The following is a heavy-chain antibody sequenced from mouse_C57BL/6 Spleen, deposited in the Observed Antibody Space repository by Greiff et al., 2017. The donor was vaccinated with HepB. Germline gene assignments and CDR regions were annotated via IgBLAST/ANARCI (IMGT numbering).Heavy chain of an antibody. CDR3: ARLYYYGSSPYYYAMDY. CDR2: ISSGGSYT. CDR1: GFTFSSYG. J-gene: IGHJ4*01. Sequence: EVQLQESGGDLVKPGGSLKLSCAASGFTFSSYGMSWVRQTPDKRLEWVATISSGGSYTYYPDSVKGRFTISRDNAKNTLYLQMSSLKSEDTAMYYCARLYYYGSSPYYYAMDYWGQGTSVTVSS. D-gene: IGHD1-1*01. V-gene: IGHV5-6*01.